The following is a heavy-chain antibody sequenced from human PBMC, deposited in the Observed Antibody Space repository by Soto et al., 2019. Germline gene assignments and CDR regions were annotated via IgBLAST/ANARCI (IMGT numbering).Heavy chain of an antibody. CDR1: GGSISSYY. D-gene: IGHD6-19*01. Sequence: SETLSLTCTVSGGSISSYYWSWIRQPPGKGLEWIGYIYYSGSTNYNPSLKSRVTISVDTSKNQFSLKLSSVTAADTAVYYCARAVDSSGWYGGYFDYWGQGTLVTVSS. V-gene: IGHV4-59*01. CDR2: IYYSGST. CDR3: ARAVDSSGWYGGYFDY. J-gene: IGHJ4*02.